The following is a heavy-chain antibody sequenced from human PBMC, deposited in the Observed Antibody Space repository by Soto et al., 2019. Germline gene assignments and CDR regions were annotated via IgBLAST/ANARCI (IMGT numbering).Heavy chain of an antibody. CDR3: NADPPGVRGPSPNWFDP. J-gene: IGHJ5*02. CDR1: GFTFSSYG. CDR2: ISYDGSNK. D-gene: IGHD3-10*01. Sequence: GGSLRLSCAASGFTFSSYGMHWVRQAPGKGLEWVAVISYDGSNKYYADSVKGRFTISRDNSKNTLYLQMNSLRVEDTAVYYCNADPPGVRGPSPNWFDPWGQGTQLTVSS. V-gene: IGHV3-30*03.